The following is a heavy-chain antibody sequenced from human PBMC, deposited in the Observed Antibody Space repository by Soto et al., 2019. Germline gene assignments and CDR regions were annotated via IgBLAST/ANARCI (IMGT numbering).Heavy chain of an antibody. J-gene: IGHJ4*02. V-gene: IGHV3-74*01. CDR1: GFTFSSYW. CDR2: INSDGSST. CDR3: ARDQGYCSGGSCYVAGY. D-gene: IGHD2-15*01. Sequence: EVQLVESGGGLVQPGGYLRLSCAASGFTFSSYWMHWVRQAPGKGLVWVSRINSDGSSTGYADSVMGRFTISRDSAKNTLYLQMNSLRAEDTAVYYCARDQGYCSGGSCYVAGYWGQGTLVTVSS.